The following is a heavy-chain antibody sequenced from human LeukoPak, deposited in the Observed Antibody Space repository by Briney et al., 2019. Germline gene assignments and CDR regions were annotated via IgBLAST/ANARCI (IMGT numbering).Heavy chain of an antibody. CDR1: GFTFNNYG. D-gene: IGHD2-2*01. V-gene: IGHV3-30*18. CDR3: AKGPLRGTAAAVDY. Sequence: GKSLRLSCAASGFTFNNYGMHWVRQAPGKGLEWVAVISYDGRNIHYPDSVKGRFTISRDISTDTLWLQVDSLRTEDTAVYYCAKGPLRGTAAAVDYWGQGTLVTVSS. CDR2: ISYDGRNI. J-gene: IGHJ4*02.